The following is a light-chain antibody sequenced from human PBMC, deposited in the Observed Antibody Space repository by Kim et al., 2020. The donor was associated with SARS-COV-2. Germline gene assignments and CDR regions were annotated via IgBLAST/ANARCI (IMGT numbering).Light chain of an antibody. CDR1: SSNHGSNT. J-gene: IGLJ3*02. CDR2: TNN. CDR3: ASWDVSLNGWV. V-gene: IGLV1-44*01. Sequence: GERVTISGYGSSSNHGSNTVNWYQQLPGRAPKLLINTNNQGPSGVPGRFSGSKSGTSASLAISWLQSEDEADYYCASWDVSLNGWVFGGGTQLTVL.